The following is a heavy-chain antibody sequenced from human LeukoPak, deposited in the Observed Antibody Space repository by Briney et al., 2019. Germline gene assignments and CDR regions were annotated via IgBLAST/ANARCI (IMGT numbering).Heavy chain of an antibody. D-gene: IGHD3-16*01. CDR3: ARLGEKADFDY. V-gene: IGHV3-7*01. CDR1: GFTFSSYW. J-gene: IGHJ4*02. CDR2: IKQDGSES. Sequence: GGSLRLSCTASGFTFSSYWMSWVRQAPGKGREWVANIKQDGSESYYVDSLKGRFTFSRDNAKNSLYLQINSLRAEDTAVYYCARLGEKADFDYWGQGTLVTVSS.